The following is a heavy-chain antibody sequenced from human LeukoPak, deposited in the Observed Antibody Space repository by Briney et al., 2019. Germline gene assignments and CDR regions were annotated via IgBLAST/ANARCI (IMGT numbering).Heavy chain of an antibody. D-gene: IGHD5-18*01. J-gene: IGHJ6*02. CDR1: GFTFADHA. CDR3: TRGPIQLWLDYGMDV. Sequence: GRSLRLSCTASGFTFADHAMSWVRRAPGKGLEWLGFIRSKAYGGTTEYAASVKGRFTISRDESKSVAYLHMNSLTTEDTAVYYCTRGPIQLWLDYGMDVWGQGTMVIVSS. CDR2: IRSKAYGGTT. V-gene: IGHV3-49*04.